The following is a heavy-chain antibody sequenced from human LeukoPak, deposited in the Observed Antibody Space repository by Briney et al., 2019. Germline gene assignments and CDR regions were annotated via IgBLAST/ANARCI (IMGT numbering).Heavy chain of an antibody. D-gene: IGHD3-10*01. CDR2: INTNTGNP. CDR1: GYTFTGNY. CDR3: ARPTYYYGSGSYYTNAPLDY. Sequence: ASVKVSCKASGYTFTGNYMHWVRQAPGQGLEWMGWINTNTGNPTYAQGFTGRFVFSLDTSVSTAYLQISSLKAEDTAVYYCARPTYYYGSGSYYTNAPLDYWGQGTLVTVSS. V-gene: IGHV7-4-1*02. J-gene: IGHJ4*02.